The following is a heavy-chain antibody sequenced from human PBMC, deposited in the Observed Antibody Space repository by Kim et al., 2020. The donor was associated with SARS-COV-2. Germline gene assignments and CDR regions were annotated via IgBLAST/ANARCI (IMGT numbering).Heavy chain of an antibody. Sequence: GGSLRLSCAASGFTFDDRAVYWVRQGPGKGLEWVSSISWNSRSIDYADSVKGRFTISRDNAKNSLYLQMNSLRVEDTALYYCAKDIAGAGPGYYYYGLDVWGQGTTVIVSS. CDR2: ISWNSRSI. CDR1: GFTFDDRA. CDR3: AKDIAGAGPGYYYYGLDV. J-gene: IGHJ6*02. V-gene: IGHV3-9*01. D-gene: IGHD6-13*01.